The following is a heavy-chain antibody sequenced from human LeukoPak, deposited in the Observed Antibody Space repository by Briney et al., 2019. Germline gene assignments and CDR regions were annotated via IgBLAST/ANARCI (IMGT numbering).Heavy chain of an antibody. CDR3: AKRGVVIRVILVGFHKEAYYFDS. Sequence: HAGGSLRLSCAVSGITLSNYGMSWVRQAPGKGLEWVAGISDSGGRTNYADSVKGRFTISRDNPKNTLYLQMNSLRAEDTGVYFCAKRGVVIRVILVGFHKEAYYFDSWGQGALVTVSS. V-gene: IGHV3-23*01. D-gene: IGHD3-22*01. CDR2: ISDSGGRT. CDR1: GITLSNYG. J-gene: IGHJ4*02.